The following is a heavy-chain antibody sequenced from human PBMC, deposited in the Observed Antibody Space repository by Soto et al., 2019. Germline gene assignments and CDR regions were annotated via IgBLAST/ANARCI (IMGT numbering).Heavy chain of an antibody. J-gene: IGHJ3*02. V-gene: IGHV3-53*01. Sequence: GGSLRLSCAGSGFIVNGKKYITWVRQAPGKGLDWVSGFYLADGTYYADSVKGRFTVSIDSSKNTVYLQMNNLSPEATAVSYCATWLLREHAFDIWGLGTMVTVSS. CDR2: FYLADGT. CDR1: GFIVNGKKY. CDR3: ATWLLREHAFDI. D-gene: IGHD2-15*01.